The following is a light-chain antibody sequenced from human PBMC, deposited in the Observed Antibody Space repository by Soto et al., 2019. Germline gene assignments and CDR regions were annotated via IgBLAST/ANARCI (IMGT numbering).Light chain of an antibody. J-gene: IGKJ1*01. CDR3: MQTIQRRT. V-gene: IGKV2D-29*01. CDR1: QSLLHSDGKTY. Sequence: EIVMTQTPLSLSVTPGQPASISCKSSQSLLHSDGKTYFYWYLQKPGQAPQLLMYEVSNRFSGVPERFSGSGSGTDFTLEISRVEADDVGVYYCMQTIQRRTFGQGTKVEIK. CDR2: EVS.